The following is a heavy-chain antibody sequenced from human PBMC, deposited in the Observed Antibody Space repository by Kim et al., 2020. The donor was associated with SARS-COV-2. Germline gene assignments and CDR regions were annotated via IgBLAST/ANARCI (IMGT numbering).Heavy chain of an antibody. J-gene: IGHJ4*02. V-gene: IGHV3-74*01. CDR3: AKGGLPGALDY. D-gene: IGHD3-16*01. CDR2: MNSAGSST. CDR1: GFTFSAYW. Sequence: GGSLRLSCAASGFTFSAYWMHWVRQAPGKGLVWVSQMNSAGSSTGYADSVKGRFTISRDNAKNTLYLHMNSLSVEDTAMYYCAKGGLPGALDYWCQGTLV.